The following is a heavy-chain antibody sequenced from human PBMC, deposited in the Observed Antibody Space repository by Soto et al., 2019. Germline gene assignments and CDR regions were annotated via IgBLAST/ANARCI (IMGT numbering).Heavy chain of an antibody. CDR3: ARDIGFDYVN. J-gene: IGHJ4*02. V-gene: IGHV3-7*01. Sequence: PGGSLRLSCAVSGFNVMGYWVSWVRQAPGKGLEWVASIKEDGSEIYYLHSVRGRFSISRDSAGNALHLTMNYLSAEDTGVYFCARDIGFDYVNWGQGTLVTVSS. CDR2: IKEDGSEI. D-gene: IGHD3-16*01. CDR1: GFNVMGYW.